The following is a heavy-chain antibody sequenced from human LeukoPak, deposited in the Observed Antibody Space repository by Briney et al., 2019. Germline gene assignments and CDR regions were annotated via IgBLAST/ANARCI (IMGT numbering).Heavy chain of an antibody. CDR1: GFTFTSSA. J-gene: IGHJ3*02. D-gene: IGHD6-13*01. Sequence: SVKVSCKASGFTFTSSAMQWVRQARGQRLEWIGWIVVGSGNTNYAQKFQERVTITRDMSTSTAYMELSSLGSEDTAVYYCATPGIAADDAFDIWGQGTMVTVSS. CDR2: IVVGSGNT. CDR3: ATPGIAADDAFDI. V-gene: IGHV1-58*02.